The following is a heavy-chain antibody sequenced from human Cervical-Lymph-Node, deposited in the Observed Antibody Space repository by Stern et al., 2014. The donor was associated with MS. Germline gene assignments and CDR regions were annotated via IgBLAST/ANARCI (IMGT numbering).Heavy chain of an antibody. CDR3: ARGYDILTGYYGY. V-gene: IGHV7-4-1*02. CDR1: GYTFTSYA. J-gene: IGHJ4*02. Sequence: VQLVESGSELKKPGASVQVSCKASGYTFTSYAMNLVRQAPGQGLEWMGWINTNPGNPTYAQGFTGRFVFALDTSVSTAYLQISSLKAEDTAVYYCARGYDILTGYYGYWGQGTLVTVSS. D-gene: IGHD3-9*01. CDR2: INTNPGNP.